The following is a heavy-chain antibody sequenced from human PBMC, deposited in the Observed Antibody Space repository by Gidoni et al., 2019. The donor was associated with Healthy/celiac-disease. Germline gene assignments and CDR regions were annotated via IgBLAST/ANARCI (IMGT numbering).Heavy chain of an antibody. D-gene: IGHD1-26*01. CDR3: AKVTDSGSYGGSYYYYCMDV. V-gene: IGHV3-30*18. Sequence: QVQLVEYGGGVVRPGRALRLACAASGFTFSSDGMHGVRQAPGKGREWVAVISYDGSNKYSADSVKGRFTISRDNSNNSLYLQINSLRAEDTAVYYCAKVTDSGSYGGSYYYYCMDVWGQGTTVTVSS. CDR1: GFTFSSDG. CDR2: ISYDGSNK. J-gene: IGHJ6*02.